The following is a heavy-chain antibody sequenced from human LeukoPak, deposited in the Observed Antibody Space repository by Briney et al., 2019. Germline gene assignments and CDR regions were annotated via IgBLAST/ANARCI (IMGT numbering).Heavy chain of an antibody. CDR3: ARASPYYDILTGYQYYFDY. CDR1: GGSISSYY. V-gene: IGHV4-59*01. J-gene: IGHJ4*02. CDR2: IYYSGST. Sequence: SETLSLTCTVSGGSISSYYWSWIRQPPGRGLEWIGYIYYSGSTNYNPSLKSRVTISVDTSKNQFSLKLSSVTASDTAVYYCARASPYYDILTGYQYYFDYWGQGTLVTVSS. D-gene: IGHD3-9*01.